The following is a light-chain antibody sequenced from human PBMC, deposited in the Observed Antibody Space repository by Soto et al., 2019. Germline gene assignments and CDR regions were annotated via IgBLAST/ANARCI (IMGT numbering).Light chain of an antibody. CDR2: WAS. Sequence: DIVMTQSPDSLAVSLGERATINCKSSQSIFYRSSNKNYVAWYQQKRGQPPKLLIYWASTRGSGVPDRFSGSGSGTDFTLTISSLQAEDVAIYYCQQYYNTREWTFGQGTKVEIK. V-gene: IGKV4-1*01. CDR1: QSIFYRSSNKNY. J-gene: IGKJ1*01. CDR3: QQYYNTREWT.